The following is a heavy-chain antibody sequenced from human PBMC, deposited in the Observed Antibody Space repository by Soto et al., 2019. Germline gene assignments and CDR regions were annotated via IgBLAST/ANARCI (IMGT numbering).Heavy chain of an antibody. CDR2: ISSSSSYI. V-gene: IGHV3-21*01. CDR1: GFTFSSYS. Sequence: GGSLRLSCAASGFTFSSYSMNWVRQAPGKGLEWVSSISSSSSYIYYADSVKGRFTISRDNAKNSLYLQMNSLRAEDTAVYYCARAGGSYCGDAFDIWGQGTMVTVSS. D-gene: IGHD1-26*01. CDR3: ARAGGSYCGDAFDI. J-gene: IGHJ3*02.